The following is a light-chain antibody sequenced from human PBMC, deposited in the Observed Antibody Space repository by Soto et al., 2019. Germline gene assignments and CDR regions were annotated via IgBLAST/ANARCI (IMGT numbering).Light chain of an antibody. CDR1: SGDVGGYNF. CDR2: EVT. Sequence: QSALTQPASVSGSPGQSITISCTGTSGDVGGYNFVSWYQQHPGEGPKMIIYEVTNRPSVVSDRFSGSKSGYTASLSISGLQSDDEGYYYCSSYSSKSTPVFGGGTKVTVL. J-gene: IGLJ3*02. V-gene: IGLV2-14*01. CDR3: SSYSSKSTPV.